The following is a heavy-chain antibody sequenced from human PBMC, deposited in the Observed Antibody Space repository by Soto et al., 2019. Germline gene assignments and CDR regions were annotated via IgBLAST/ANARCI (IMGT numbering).Heavy chain of an antibody. CDR2: IYATGTN. V-gene: IGHV4-4*07. Sequence: PSETLSLTCTVSGASISGFYWSWIRKSAGKGLEWIGRIYATGTNDYNPSLKSRVMMSVDTSKKQFSLKLRSVTAADTAVYYCVRDGTKTLRDWFDPWGQGISVTVSS. CDR1: GASISGFY. D-gene: IGHD1-1*01. CDR3: VRDGTKTLRDWFDP. J-gene: IGHJ5*02.